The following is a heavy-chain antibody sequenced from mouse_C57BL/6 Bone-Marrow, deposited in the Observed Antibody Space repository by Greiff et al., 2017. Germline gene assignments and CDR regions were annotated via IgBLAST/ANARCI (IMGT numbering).Heavy chain of an antibody. CDR1: GFSLTSYG. CDR3: AKNWGYGSSYGYAMDY. J-gene: IGHJ4*01. V-gene: IGHV2-5*01. CDR2: IWRGGST. D-gene: IGHD1-1*01. Sequence: QVQLQQSGPGLVQPSQSLSITCTVSGFSLTSYGVHWVRQSPGKGLEWLGVIWRGGSTDYNAAFMSRLSITKDNSKIQVFFKMNSLQADDTAIYYCAKNWGYGSSYGYAMDYWGQGTSVTVSS.